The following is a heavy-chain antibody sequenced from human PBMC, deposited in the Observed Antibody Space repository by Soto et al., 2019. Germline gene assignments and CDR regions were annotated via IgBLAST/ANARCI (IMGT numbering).Heavy chain of an antibody. Sequence: KTXETLSLTCTVSGGSTDSRSHYWGWIRQPPGRGLEWIGSVYYSGSTHDNPSLQSRVTISVDTSRNQFSLNLISVTAADTAVYFCARQPRGPGYGERGLYFDHWGQGTLVTVSS. J-gene: IGHJ4*02. V-gene: IGHV4-39*01. CDR2: VYYSGST. D-gene: IGHD3-16*01. CDR1: GGSTDSRSHY. CDR3: ARQPRGPGYGERGLYFDH.